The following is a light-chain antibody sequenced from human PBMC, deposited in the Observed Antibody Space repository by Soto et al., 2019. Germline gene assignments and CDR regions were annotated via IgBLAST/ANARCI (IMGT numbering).Light chain of an antibody. V-gene: IGLV4-69*01. CDR3: QTWGTGTVV. J-gene: IGLJ2*01. Sequence: QSVLTQSPSASASLGASVKLTCTLSSGHSSYAIAWHQQQPEKGPRYLMKLNSDGSHSKGDGIPDRFSGSSSGAERYLNISSLQSEDEADYYCQTWGTGTVVFGGGTKVTVL. CDR1: SGHSSYA. CDR2: LNSDGSH.